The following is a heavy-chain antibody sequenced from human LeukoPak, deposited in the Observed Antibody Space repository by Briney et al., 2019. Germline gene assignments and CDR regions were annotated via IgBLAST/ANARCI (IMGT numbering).Heavy chain of an antibody. CDR1: GGSIRSSSYY. CDR3: ARGVARSSKFHFSYYFDY. CDR2: IYYSGST. D-gene: IGHD6-6*01. Sequence: PSDTLSLICTVSGGSIRSSSYYWGWIRQPPGKGLEWIGSIYYSGSTYYNPSLKSRVPISVDTSKNQFSLKLSSVTAADTAVYYCARGVARSSKFHFSYYFDYWGQGTLVTVSS. J-gene: IGHJ4*02. V-gene: IGHV4-39*07.